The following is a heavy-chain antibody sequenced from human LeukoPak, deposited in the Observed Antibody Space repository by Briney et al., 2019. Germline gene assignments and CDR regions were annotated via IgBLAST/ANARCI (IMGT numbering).Heavy chain of an antibody. D-gene: IGHD1-26*01. CDR3: ARHGGTRVTLVEVYYFDY. CDR2: IYYTGGT. V-gene: IGHV4-39*01. Sequence: SETLSLTCTVSGGSISSSSYYWGWICQPPGKGLGWIGSIYYTGGTNYSPSLKSRVTMSVDTSKNQFSLKLSSVTAADTAVYYCARHGGTRVTLVEVYYFDYWGQGTLVTVSS. CDR1: GGSISSSSYY. J-gene: IGHJ4*02.